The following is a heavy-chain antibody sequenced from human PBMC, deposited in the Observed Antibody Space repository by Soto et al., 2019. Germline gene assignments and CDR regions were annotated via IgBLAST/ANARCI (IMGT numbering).Heavy chain of an antibody. CDR3: ARDGGFGELQY. D-gene: IGHD3-10*01. CDR1: GDTFSGYP. V-gene: IGHV1-69*18. CDR2: IIPIFSTT. Sequence: QVQLVQSGSEVKKPGSSVKVSCKSSGDTFSGYPMNWVRQAPGQGLEWMGRIIPIFSTTNYAQKFQDRLTITADESTKTAYMELSGLKSEDTAVYYCARDGGFGELQYWGQGSLVTVSS. J-gene: IGHJ4*02.